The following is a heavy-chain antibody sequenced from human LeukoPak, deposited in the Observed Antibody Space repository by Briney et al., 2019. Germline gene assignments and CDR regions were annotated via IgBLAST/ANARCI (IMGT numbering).Heavy chain of an antibody. J-gene: IGHJ6*02. D-gene: IGHD6-19*01. CDR3: ARIGVVGAVAGTATYDYGMDV. CDR2: MCTSGTT. Sequence: SETLSLTCTVSGPALSSYDWSWIREPGGKGREGIGRMCTSGTTNDDPFLNSRVTISVATSKNQFSLKLGSVTAADTAVYYCARIGVVGAVAGTATYDYGMDVWGQGPTVPVSS. V-gene: IGHV4-4*07. CDR1: GPALSSYD.